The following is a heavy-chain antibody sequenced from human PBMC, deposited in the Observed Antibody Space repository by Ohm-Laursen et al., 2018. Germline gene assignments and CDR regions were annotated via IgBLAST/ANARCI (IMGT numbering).Heavy chain of an antibody. CDR1: GASINSFF. Sequence: GTLSLTCSVSGASINSFFWSWIRQPPGKALEWIGYVSPSGSATYNPSVKSRLSMSLDTSTNQLSLNVSSVTAADTAVYYCAKLLSGGLFPPGAFDIWGQGTMVTVSS. D-gene: IGHD6-19*01. J-gene: IGHJ3*02. CDR3: AKLLSGGLFPPGAFDI. CDR2: VSPSGSA. V-gene: IGHV4-4*08.